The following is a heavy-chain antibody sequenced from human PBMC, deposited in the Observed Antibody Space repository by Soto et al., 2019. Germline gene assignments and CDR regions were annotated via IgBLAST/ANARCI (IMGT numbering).Heavy chain of an antibody. CDR3: ARGRAGYYFDY. CDR2: INAGNGNT. CDR1: GYTFTNYA. Sequence: QVQLVQSGAEVKKPGASVKVSCKASGYTFTNYAMHWVREAPGQRLEWMGWINAGNGNTKYSQKFQGRVTITRDTSASTAYMELSSLRSEDTAVYYCARGRAGYYFDYWGQGTLVTVSS. D-gene: IGHD3-9*01. V-gene: IGHV1-3*01. J-gene: IGHJ4*02.